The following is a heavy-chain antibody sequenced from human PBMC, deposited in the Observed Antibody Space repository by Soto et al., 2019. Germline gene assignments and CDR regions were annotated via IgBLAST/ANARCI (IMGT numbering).Heavy chain of an antibody. Sequence: KTSETLSLTCAVYGGSFSGYYWTWIRQPPGKGLEWVGEINHSGSTNYKPSLRSRVTISVDTSKNQLSLKVNSVTAADTAVYYCARGRTLITGTSLDYWGQGTLVTVS. CDR2: INHSGST. CDR3: ARGRTLITGTSLDY. J-gene: IGHJ4*02. V-gene: IGHV4-34*01. CDR1: GGSFSGYY. D-gene: IGHD1-20*01.